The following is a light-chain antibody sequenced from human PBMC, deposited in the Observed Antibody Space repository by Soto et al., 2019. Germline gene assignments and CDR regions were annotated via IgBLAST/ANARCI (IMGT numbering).Light chain of an antibody. CDR1: QSVSSN. V-gene: IGKV3-15*01. J-gene: IGKJ1*01. CDR2: GAS. Sequence: IVMTQSLATLSVSPGERVTLSCRASQSVSSNLAWYQQKPGQAPRLLIYGASTRATGIPARCSGSGFGTDFSLTISSLHSEEVGVSRCRRYNSRPPQTFGQGTKVYMK. CDR3: RRYNSRPPQT.